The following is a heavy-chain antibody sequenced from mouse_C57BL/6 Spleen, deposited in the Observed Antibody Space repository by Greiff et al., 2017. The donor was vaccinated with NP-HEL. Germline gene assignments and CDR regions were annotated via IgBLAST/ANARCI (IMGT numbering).Heavy chain of an antibody. CDR3: ARSRYSNPYAMDY. CDR1: GYTFTNYW. CDR2: IYPGGGYT. V-gene: IGHV1-63*01. D-gene: IGHD2-5*01. J-gene: IGHJ4*01. Sequence: VQLQQSGAELVRPGTSVKMSCKASGYTFTNYWIGWAKQRPGHGLEWIGDIYPGGGYTNYNEKFKGKATRTADKSSSTAYMQFSSLTSKDSAIYYCARSRYSNPYAMDYWGQGTSVTVSS.